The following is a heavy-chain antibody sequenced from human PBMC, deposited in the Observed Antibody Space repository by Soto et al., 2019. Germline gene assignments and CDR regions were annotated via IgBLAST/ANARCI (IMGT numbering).Heavy chain of an antibody. V-gene: IGHV4-4*02. J-gene: IGHJ6*02. CDR2: IYHSGST. Sequence: PSETLSLTCAVSGGSISSSNWWSWVRQPPGKGLEWIGEIYHSGSTNYNPSLKSRVTISVDKSKNQFSLKLSSVTAADTAVYYCARDWDTAMPRPLYYGMDVWGQGTTLTVSS. D-gene: IGHD5-18*01. CDR1: GGSISSSNW. CDR3: ARDWDTAMPRPLYYGMDV.